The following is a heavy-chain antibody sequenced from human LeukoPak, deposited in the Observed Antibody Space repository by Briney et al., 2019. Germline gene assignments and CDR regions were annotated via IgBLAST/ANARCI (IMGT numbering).Heavy chain of an antibody. D-gene: IGHD2-21*02. V-gene: IGHV3-23*01. CDR2: ICASGVST. CDR3: VRKSGVMSVVVTSNYFDY. J-gene: IGHJ4*02. CDR1: GLTFSNYD. Sequence: PGGSLRLSCAASGLTFSNYDMSRVRQAPGKGLEWVSGICASGVSTYTADSVKGRFTISRDNSNNTLYLQMNSLRAEDTAMYYCVRKSGVMSVVVTSNYFDYWGQGTLVTVSS.